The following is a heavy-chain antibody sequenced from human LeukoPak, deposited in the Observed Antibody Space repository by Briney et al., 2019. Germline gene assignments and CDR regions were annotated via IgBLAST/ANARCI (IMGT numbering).Heavy chain of an antibody. Sequence: ASVKVSCKASGGTFSSYAISWVRQAPGQGLEWMGGIIPIFGTANYAQKFQGRVTITADESTSTAYMELSSLRSEDTAVYYCARVRDDFWSGSYYFDYWGQGTLVTVSS. V-gene: IGHV1-69*13. CDR2: IIPIFGTA. J-gene: IGHJ4*02. D-gene: IGHD3-3*01. CDR3: ARVRDDFWSGSYYFDY. CDR1: GGTFSSYA.